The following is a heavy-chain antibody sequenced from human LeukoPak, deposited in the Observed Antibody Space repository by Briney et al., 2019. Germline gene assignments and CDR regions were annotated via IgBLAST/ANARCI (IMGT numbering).Heavy chain of an antibody. V-gene: IGHV4-34*01. CDR1: GGSFSGYY. CDR3: ANTVWAVAAFDF. Sequence: SETLSLTCAVYGGSFSGYYWSWIRQPPGKGLEWIGEITHSGTTNYNPSLESRLTISIDTSKNQFSLKLSSVTAADTAVYYCANTVWAVAAFDFWGQGTLVTVSS. CDR2: ITHSGTT. J-gene: IGHJ4*02. D-gene: IGHD6-19*01.